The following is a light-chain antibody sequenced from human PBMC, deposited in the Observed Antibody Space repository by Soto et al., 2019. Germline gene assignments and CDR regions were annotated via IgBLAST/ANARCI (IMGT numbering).Light chain of an antibody. CDR1: QSLNDN. Sequence: IVMTQAPDILAVSPGETVTLSCRASQSLNDNLAWYQQKPGQAPRLLIFRASSRASGVPSRFSGGGSGTEFTLTIRTLQSEDFAVYFCQKYGNWPPWTFGPGTKVDIK. CDR2: RAS. CDR3: QKYGNWPPWT. J-gene: IGKJ1*01. V-gene: IGKV3-15*01.